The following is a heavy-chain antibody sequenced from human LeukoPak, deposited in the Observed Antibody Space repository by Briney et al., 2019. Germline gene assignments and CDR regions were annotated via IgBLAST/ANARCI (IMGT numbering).Heavy chain of an antibody. CDR3: AKDSNPTYYYDSSGYCIDY. CDR1: GGSISSSN. V-gene: IGHV3-23*01. Sequence: GTLSLTCAVSGGSISSSNWWSWVRQAPGKGLEWVSAISGSGGSTYYADSVKGRFTISRDNSKNTLYLQMNSLRAEDTAVYYCAKDSNPTYYYDSSGYCIDYWGQGTLVTVSS. D-gene: IGHD3-22*01. CDR2: ISGSGGST. J-gene: IGHJ4*02.